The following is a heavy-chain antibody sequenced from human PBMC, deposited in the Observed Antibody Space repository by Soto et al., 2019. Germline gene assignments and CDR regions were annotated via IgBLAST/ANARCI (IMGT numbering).Heavy chain of an antibody. CDR2: IIPIFGTA. D-gene: IGHD2-2*01. CDR3: ATRKEDIVVVPAATRGRYYYYYGMDV. V-gene: IGHV1-69*01. CDR1: GGTFSSYA. Sequence: QVQLVQSGAEVKKPGSSVKVSCKASGGTFSSYAISWVRQAPGQGLEWMGGIIPIFGTANYAQKFQGRVTITADESTSTAYMELSSLRSEDTAVYYCATRKEDIVVVPAATRGRYYYYYGMDVWGQGTTVTVSS. J-gene: IGHJ6*02.